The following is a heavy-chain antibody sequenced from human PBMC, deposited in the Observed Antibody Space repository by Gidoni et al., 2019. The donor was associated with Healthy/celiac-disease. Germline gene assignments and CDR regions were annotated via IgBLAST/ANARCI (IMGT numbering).Heavy chain of an antibody. V-gene: IGHV4-61*02. Sequence: QVQLQESGPGLVKPSQTLSLTCTVSGGSISSGSDYWSWIRQPAGQGLEWIGRSYTSGITNYNPSRKSRVTISVDTSKNQFSLKLSSVTAADTAVYYCARGGYRYATHYYYYYYGMDVWGQGTTVTVSS. CDR1: GGSISSGSDY. D-gene: IGHD5-18*01. CDR3: ARGGYRYATHYYYYYYGMDV. J-gene: IGHJ6*02. CDR2: SYTSGIT.